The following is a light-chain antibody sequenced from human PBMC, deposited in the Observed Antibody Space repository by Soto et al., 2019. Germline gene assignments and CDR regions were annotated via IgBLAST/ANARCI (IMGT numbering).Light chain of an antibody. V-gene: IGKV3-20*01. Sequence: EVVLTQSPGTLSLSPGERATLSCRASQSVSNTYVAWYQHIPGQTPRLLIYGASNRATGIPDRFSGSGSGTDFTLTISRLEPEELAVYYCQQYNNWPPWTFGQGTKVDIK. CDR1: QSVSNTY. CDR3: QQYNNWPPWT. J-gene: IGKJ1*01. CDR2: GAS.